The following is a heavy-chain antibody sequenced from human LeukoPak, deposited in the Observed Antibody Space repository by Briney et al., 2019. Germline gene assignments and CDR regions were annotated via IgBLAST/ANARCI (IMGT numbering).Heavy chain of an antibody. Sequence: GGSLRLSCAASGFTFSAYNMNWVRRTPGKGLEWVSSISSSSSYIYYADSVKGRFTISRDNAKNSLYLQMNSLRAEDTAVYYCASRVATIGDYWGQGTLVTVSS. CDR3: ASRVATIGDY. CDR1: GFTFSAYN. CDR2: ISSSSSYI. J-gene: IGHJ4*02. V-gene: IGHV3-21*01. D-gene: IGHD5-12*01.